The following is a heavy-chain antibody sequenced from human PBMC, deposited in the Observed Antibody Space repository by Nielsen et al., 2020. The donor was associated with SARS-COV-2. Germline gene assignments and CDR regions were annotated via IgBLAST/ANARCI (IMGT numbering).Heavy chain of an antibody. D-gene: IGHD3-10*01. J-gene: IGHJ4*02. CDR3: ARVFSYYGSGSYHFDY. V-gene: IGHV3-11*05. CDR1: GFTFDDYG. Sequence: GESLKISCAASGFTFDDYGMSWVRQAPGKGLEWVSYISSSSSYTNYADSVKGRFTISRDNAKNSLYLQMNSLRAEDTAVYYCARVFSYYGSGSYHFDYWGQGTLVTVSS. CDR2: ISSSSSYT.